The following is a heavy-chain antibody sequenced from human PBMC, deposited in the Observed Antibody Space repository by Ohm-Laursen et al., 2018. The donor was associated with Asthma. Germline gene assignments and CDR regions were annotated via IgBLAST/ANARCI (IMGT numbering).Heavy chain of an antibody. CDR2: INHSGST. D-gene: IGHD4-17*01. Sequence: PSQTLSLTCAVYGGSFSGYYWSWIRQPPGKGLEWIGEINHSGSTNYNPSLKSRVTISVDTSKNQFSLKLSSVTAADTAVYYCARATTVFSWFDPWGQGTLVTVSS. J-gene: IGHJ5*02. CDR3: ARATTVFSWFDP. V-gene: IGHV4-34*09. CDR1: GGSFSGYY.